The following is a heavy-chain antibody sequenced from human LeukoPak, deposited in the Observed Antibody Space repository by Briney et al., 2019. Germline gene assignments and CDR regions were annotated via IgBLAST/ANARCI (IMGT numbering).Heavy chain of an antibody. J-gene: IGHJ4*02. V-gene: IGHV1-46*01. CDR1: GYTFTSNY. CDR3: ARDQEGFDY. Sequence: ASVTVSCKASGYTFTSNYIHWVRQAPGQGLEWMGVIYPRDGSTSYAQKFQGRVTVIRDTSTSTVHMELSGLRSEDTAVYYCARDQEGFDYWGQGTLVTVSS. CDR2: IYPRDGST.